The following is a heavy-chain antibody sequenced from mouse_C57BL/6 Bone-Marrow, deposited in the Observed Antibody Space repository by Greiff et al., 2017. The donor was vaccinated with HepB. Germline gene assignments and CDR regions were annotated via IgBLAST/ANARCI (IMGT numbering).Heavy chain of an antibody. J-gene: IGHJ2*01. D-gene: IGHD1-1*01. CDR1: GFTFSSYA. CDR3: TRDYGSSLYYFDY. CDR2: ISSGGDYI. Sequence: EVKLMESGEGLVKPGGSLKLSCAASGFTFSSYAMSWVCQTPEKRLEWVAYISSGGDYIYYADTVKGRFTISRDNARNTLYLQMSSLKSEDTAMYYCTRDYGSSLYYFDYWGQGTTLTVSS. V-gene: IGHV5-9-1*02.